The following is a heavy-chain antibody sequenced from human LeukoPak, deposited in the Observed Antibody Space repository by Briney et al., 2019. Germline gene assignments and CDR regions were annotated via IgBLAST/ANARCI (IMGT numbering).Heavy chain of an antibody. CDR3: SRSQFDY. CDR1: GFPFSSYW. CDR2: ISGDGTIK. Sequence: GGSLRLSCEPSGFPFSSYWMLWVRHAPGKGLVWVSRISGDGTIKTYADFVRGRFTISRDNTKNILYLQMNSLRVEDTAIYCCSRSQFDYWGQGVLVTVSS. V-gene: IGHV3-74*03. J-gene: IGHJ4*02.